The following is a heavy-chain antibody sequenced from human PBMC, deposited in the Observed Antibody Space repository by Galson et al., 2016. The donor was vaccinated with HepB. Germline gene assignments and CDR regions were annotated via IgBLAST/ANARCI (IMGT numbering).Heavy chain of an antibody. CDR3: TRATYDFWSGYSTPVGFFDY. Sequence: SLRLSCAGSGFTFGDYAMSWFRQAPGKGLEWVGLIRSKAYGETTEYAASVKGRFTLSRDDSKSIAYLHMYSLKTEDTAVYYCTRATYDFWSGYSTPVGFFDYWGQGVLLTVSS. V-gene: IGHV3-49*03. CDR1: GFTFGDYA. D-gene: IGHD3-3*01. J-gene: IGHJ4*02. CDR2: IRSKAYGETT.